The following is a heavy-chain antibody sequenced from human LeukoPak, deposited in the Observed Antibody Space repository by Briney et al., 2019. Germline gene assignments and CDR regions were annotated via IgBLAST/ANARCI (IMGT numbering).Heavy chain of an antibody. Sequence: GGSLRLSCAASGFTFDDYAMHWVRQAPGKGLEWVSLISWDGGSTYYADSVKGRFTISRDNSKNSLYLQMNNLRAEDTALYYCAKGGIVATSIDYWGQGTLVTVSS. CDR3: AKGGIVATSIDY. CDR1: GFTFDDYA. V-gene: IGHV3-43D*03. D-gene: IGHD5-12*01. CDR2: ISWDGGST. J-gene: IGHJ4*02.